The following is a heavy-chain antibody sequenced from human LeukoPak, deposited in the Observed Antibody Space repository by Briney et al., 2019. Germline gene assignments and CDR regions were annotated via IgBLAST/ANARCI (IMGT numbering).Heavy chain of an antibody. Sequence: ASVKVSCKASGYTFTSYGISWVRQAPGQGLEWMGWISAYNGNTNYAQKLQGRVTMTTDTSTSTAYMELRSLRSDDTAVYYCARVRSTRITIFGVVLNWFDPWGQGTLVTVSS. V-gene: IGHV1-18*01. D-gene: IGHD3-3*01. CDR1: GYTFTSYG. CDR2: ISAYNGNT. J-gene: IGHJ5*02. CDR3: ARVRSTRITIFGVVLNWFDP.